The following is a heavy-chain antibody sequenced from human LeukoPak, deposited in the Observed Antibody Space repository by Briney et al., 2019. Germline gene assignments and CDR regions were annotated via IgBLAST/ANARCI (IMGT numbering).Heavy chain of an antibody. D-gene: IGHD3-10*01. V-gene: IGHV3-30*03. CDR2: ISYDGSNK. CDR3: ARDGRFGEYSSGIDY. Sequence: GRSLRLSCAASGFTFSSYGMHWVRQAPGKGLEWVAVISYDGSNKYYADSVKGRFTISRDNSKNTLYLQMNSLRAEDTAVYYCARDGRFGEYSSGIDYWGQGTLVTVSS. J-gene: IGHJ4*02. CDR1: GFTFSSYG.